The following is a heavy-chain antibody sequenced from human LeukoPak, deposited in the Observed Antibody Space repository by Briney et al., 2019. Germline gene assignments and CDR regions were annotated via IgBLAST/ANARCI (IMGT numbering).Heavy chain of an antibody. CDR2: INPRGGST. CDR3: ATGSPYQYGYVFDY. Sequence: ASVKFSCKASGYPFSSYYMHWVRQAPGQGLEWMGIINPRGGSTGYAQKFQGRVTMTRDTSTSTVYMELSSLRSEDTAVYYCATGSPYQYGYVFDYWGQGTLVTVSS. CDR1: GYPFSSYY. V-gene: IGHV1-46*01. J-gene: IGHJ4*02. D-gene: IGHD5-18*01.